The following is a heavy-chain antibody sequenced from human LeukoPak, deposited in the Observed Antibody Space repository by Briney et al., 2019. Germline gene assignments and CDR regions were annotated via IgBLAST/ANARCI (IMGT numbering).Heavy chain of an antibody. D-gene: IGHD3-3*01. CDR3: AKDHDFWGGYPDY. J-gene: IGHJ4*02. CDR1: GFTFDDYT. V-gene: IGHV3-43*01. CDR2: ISWDGGST. Sequence: GGSLRLSCAASGFTFDDYTMHWVRQAPGKGLEWVSLISWDGGSTYYADSVKGRFTISRDNSKNSLYLQMNSLRTEDSDLYYCAKDHDFWGGYPDYWGQGTLVTVSS.